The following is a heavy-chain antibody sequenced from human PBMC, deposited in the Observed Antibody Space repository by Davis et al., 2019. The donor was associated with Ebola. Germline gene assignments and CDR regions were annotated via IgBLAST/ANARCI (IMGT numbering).Heavy chain of an antibody. J-gene: IGHJ4*02. CDR2: IHPGDSDI. Sequence: GESLKISCKASGYSFTTYWIGWVRQVPGKGLEWMGLIHPGDSDIRYSPSFQGQVTISVDKSITTAYLQWSSLKASDTAMYYCERDDNSFQSPDCWGQGTLVTVSS. CDR3: ERDDNSFQSPDC. CDR1: GYSFTTYW. V-gene: IGHV5-51*01. D-gene: IGHD4-11*01.